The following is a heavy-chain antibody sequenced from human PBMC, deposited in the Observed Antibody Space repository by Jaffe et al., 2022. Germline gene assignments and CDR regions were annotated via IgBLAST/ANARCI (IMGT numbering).Heavy chain of an antibody. V-gene: IGHV3-15*01. J-gene: IGHJ6*03. D-gene: IGHD3-3*01. CDR2: IKSKTDGGTT. Sequence: EVQLVESGGGLVKPGGSLRLSCAASGFTFSNAWMSWVRQAPGKGLEWVGRIKSKTDGGTTDYAAPVKGRFTISRDDSKNTLYLQMNSLKTEDTAVYYCTTVGAGYVDFWSGYPPYYYYYMDVWGKGTTVTVSS. CDR3: TTVGAGYVDFWSGYPPYYYYYMDV. CDR1: GFTFSNAW.